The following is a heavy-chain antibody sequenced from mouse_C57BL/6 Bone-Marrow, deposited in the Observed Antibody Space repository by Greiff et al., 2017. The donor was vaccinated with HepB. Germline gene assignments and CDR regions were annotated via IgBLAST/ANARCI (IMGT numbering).Heavy chain of an antibody. V-gene: IGHV10-3*01. CDR2: IRSKSSNYAT. D-gene: IGHD1-1*01. CDR1: GFTFNTYA. CDR3: VRAPQFITTVVDGMDY. J-gene: IGHJ4*01. Sequence: EVQLVESGGGLVQPKGSLKLSCAASGFTFNTYAMHWVRQAPGKGLEWVARIRSKSSNYATYYADSVKDRFTISRDDSQSMLYLQMNNLKTEDTAMYYCVRAPQFITTVVDGMDYWGQGTSVTVSS.